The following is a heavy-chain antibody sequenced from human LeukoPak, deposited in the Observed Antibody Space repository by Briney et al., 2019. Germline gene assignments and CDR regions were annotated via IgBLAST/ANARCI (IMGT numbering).Heavy chain of an antibody. V-gene: IGHV3-49*02. CDR3: TRAVFWSGYPFDY. D-gene: IGHD3-3*01. CDR2: IGSKAYGATT. J-gene: IGHJ4*02. Sequence: GKGLXXXGXIGSKAYGATTEYAASVKCRFTISRDDSKSIAYLQMNSLKTEDTAVYYCTRAVFWSGYPFDYWGQGTLVTVSS.